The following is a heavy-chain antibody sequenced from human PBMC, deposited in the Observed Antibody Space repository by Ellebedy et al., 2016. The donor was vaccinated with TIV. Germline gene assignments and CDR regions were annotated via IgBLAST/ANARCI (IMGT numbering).Heavy chain of an antibody. CDR2: MYYSGKS. V-gene: IGHV4-59*01. CDR1: GGSIRNYY. CDR3: AASESADSDY. Sequence: MPGGSLRLSCTVSGGSIRNYYWTWIRQPPGKGLEWIGHMYYSGKSNYNPSLKSRVTMSIDTSKNEFSLKMSSVTAADTAVYYCAASESADSDYWGPGTLVTVS. D-gene: IGHD2-2*01. J-gene: IGHJ4*02.